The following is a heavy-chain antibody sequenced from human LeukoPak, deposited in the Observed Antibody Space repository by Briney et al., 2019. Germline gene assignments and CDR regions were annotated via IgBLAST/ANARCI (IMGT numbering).Heavy chain of an antibody. V-gene: IGHV3-23*01. CDR2: ISGSGGST. CDR1: GFTFSSYA. Sequence: GGSLRLSCAVSGFTFSSYAMSWVRQAPGKGLEWVSAISGSGGSTYYADSVKGRFTISRDNSKNTLYLQMNSLRAEDTAVYYCAKIGYSYGCIDYWGQGTLVTVSS. CDR3: AKIGYSYGCIDY. J-gene: IGHJ4*02. D-gene: IGHD5-18*01.